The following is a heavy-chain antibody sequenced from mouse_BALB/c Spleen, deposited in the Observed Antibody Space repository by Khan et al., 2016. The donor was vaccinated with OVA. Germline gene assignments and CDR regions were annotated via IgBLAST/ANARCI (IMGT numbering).Heavy chain of an antibody. Sequence: EVQLQESGPSLVKPSQTLYLTCSVTGDSITSGYWNWIRKFTGNKLEYMGYIIYTGYPYYNPFLKSRISITRHTSKNYSFLKLSSLTVEDTDTYYCASSTNRYAVVYWGQGTLVTVSA. CDR1: GDSITSGY. J-gene: IGHJ3*01. D-gene: IGHD2-1*01. V-gene: IGHV3-8*02. CDR2: IIYTGYP. CDR3: ASSTNRYAVVY.